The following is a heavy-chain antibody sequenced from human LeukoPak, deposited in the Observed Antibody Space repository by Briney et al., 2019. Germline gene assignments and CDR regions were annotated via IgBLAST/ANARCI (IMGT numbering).Heavy chain of an antibody. D-gene: IGHD3-22*01. CDR3: ARMDLGSSGYSHFDY. CDR2: INHSGST. Sequence: SETLSLTCTVSGGSISGYYWSWIRQPPGKGLEWIGEINHSGSTNYNPSLKSRVTISVDTSKNQFSLKLSSVTAADTAVYYCARMDLGSSGYSHFDYWGQGTLVTVSS. CDR1: GGSISGYY. V-gene: IGHV4-34*01. J-gene: IGHJ4*02.